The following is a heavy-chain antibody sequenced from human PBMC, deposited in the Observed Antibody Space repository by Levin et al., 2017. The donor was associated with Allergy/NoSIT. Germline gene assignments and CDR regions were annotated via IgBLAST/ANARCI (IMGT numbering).Heavy chain of an antibody. V-gene: IGHV4-59*01. J-gene: IGHJ5*02. CDR2: IYYTGST. Sequence: SETLSLTCTVSGGSISNYYWTWIRQPPGKGLECIGYIYYTGSTYYNPSLKSRVTISVDTSKSQFSLKMTSVTAADTAVYYCARVATSNYVSWSWFDPWGQGSLVTVSS. CDR1: GGSISNYY. D-gene: IGHD3-10*01. CDR3: ARVATSNYVSWSWFDP.